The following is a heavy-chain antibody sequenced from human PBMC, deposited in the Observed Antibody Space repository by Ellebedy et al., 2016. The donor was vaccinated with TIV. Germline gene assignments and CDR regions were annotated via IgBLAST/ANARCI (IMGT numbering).Heavy chain of an antibody. J-gene: IGHJ4*02. CDR1: GLTFRNYW. V-gene: IGHV3-7*01. CDR3: QTVAY. Sequence: GGSLRLXCVASGLTFRNYWMGWVRQAPGKGLEWVANIKKDGSEKYYGDSVKGRFIISRDNAKNSLYLQINNLRAEDTAVYYCQTVAYWGQGTLVTVSS. CDR2: IKKDGSEK. D-gene: IGHD4-23*01.